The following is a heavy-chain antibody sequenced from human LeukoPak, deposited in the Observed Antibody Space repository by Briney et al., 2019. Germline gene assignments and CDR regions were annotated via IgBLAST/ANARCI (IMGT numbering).Heavy chain of an antibody. CDR1: GGSISSYY. CDR2: IYYSGST. D-gene: IGHD2-15*01. Sequence: SETLSITCTVSGGSISSYYWSWIRQPPGKGLEWIGYIYYSGSTNYNPSLKSRLTISVDTSKNQFSLKLSSVTAADTAVYYCASFYCSGGSCYYYYYYMDVWGKGTTVTISS. J-gene: IGHJ6*03. V-gene: IGHV4-59*08. CDR3: ASFYCSGGSCYYYYYYMDV.